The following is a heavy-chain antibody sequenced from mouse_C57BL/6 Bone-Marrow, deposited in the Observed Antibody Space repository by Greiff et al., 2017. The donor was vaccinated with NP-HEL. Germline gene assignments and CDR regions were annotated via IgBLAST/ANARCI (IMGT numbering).Heavy chain of an antibody. CDR2: IYPGSGST. CDR3: ATYYSNYAGVDY. CDR1: GYTFTSYW. V-gene: IGHV1-55*01. D-gene: IGHD2-5*01. J-gene: IGHJ2*01. Sequence: QVQLKQPGAELVKPGASVKMSCKASGYTFTSYWITWVKQRPGQGLEWIGDIYPGSGSTNYNEKFKSKATLTVDTSSSTAYMQLSSLTSEDSAVYYCATYYSNYAGVDYWGQGTTLTVSS.